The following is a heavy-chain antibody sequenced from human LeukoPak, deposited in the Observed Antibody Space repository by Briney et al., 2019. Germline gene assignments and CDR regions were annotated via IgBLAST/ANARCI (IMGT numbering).Heavy chain of an antibody. D-gene: IGHD3-16*01. Sequence: GGSLRLSCAASGFTFSTSWMTWVRQAPGKGLDWLGNINPDGSRINYVDSVKGRFTFSRDNAQNSLYLQMNSLRAEDTAVYYCARERLGGHYYMDVWGKGTTVTVSS. CDR1: GFTFSTSW. CDR2: INPDGSRI. V-gene: IGHV3-7*01. J-gene: IGHJ6*03. CDR3: ARERLGGHYYMDV.